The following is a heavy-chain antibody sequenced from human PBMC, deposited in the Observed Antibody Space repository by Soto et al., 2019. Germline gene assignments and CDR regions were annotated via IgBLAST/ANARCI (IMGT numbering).Heavy chain of an antibody. Sequence: PGESLKISCKGSGYSFTSYWIGWVRQMPGKGLEWMGIIYPGDSDTRYSPSFQGQVTISADKSISTAYLQWSSLKASDTAMHYCARGGDQVVPASYGMDVWGQGTTVTVSS. J-gene: IGHJ6*02. V-gene: IGHV5-51*01. CDR1: GYSFTSYW. CDR2: IYPGDSDT. D-gene: IGHD2-2*01. CDR3: ARGGDQVVPASYGMDV.